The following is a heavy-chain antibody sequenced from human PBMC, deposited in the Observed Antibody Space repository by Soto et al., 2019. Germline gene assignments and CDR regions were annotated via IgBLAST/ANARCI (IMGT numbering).Heavy chain of an antibody. CDR3: ARWTGPSTSRFHWYYYYYMDV. CDR1: GYTFTSYG. J-gene: IGHJ6*03. Sequence: GASVKVSCKASGYTFTSYGISWVRQAPGQGLEWMGWISAYNGNTNYAQKLQGRVTMTTDTSTSTAYMELRSLRSDDTAVYYCARWTGPSTSRFHWYYYYYMDVWGKGTTVTVSS. V-gene: IGHV1-18*01. CDR2: ISAYNGNT. D-gene: IGHD2-2*01.